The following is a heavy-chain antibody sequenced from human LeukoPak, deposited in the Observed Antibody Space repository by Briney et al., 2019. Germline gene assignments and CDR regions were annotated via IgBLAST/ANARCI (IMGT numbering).Heavy chain of an antibody. V-gene: IGHV3-66*01. CDR2: IYSGGST. Sequence: PGGSLRLSCAASGFTVSSNYMSWVRQAPGKGLEWVSVIYSGGSTYYADSVKGRFTISRDNFKNTLYLQMNSLRPEDTAVYYCARDQMVPRGWFYWGQGTLVTVSS. J-gene: IGHJ4*02. CDR1: GFTVSSNY. D-gene: IGHD6-19*01. CDR3: ARDQMVPRGWFY.